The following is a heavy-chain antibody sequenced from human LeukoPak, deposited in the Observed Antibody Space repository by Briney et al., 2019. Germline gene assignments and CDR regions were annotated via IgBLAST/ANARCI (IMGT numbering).Heavy chain of an antibody. J-gene: IGHJ4*02. D-gene: IGHD6-13*01. CDR3: ARESAAAGNFDY. V-gene: IGHV1-69*13. CDR1: GGTFSSYA. Sequence: SVKVSCKASGGTFSSYAISWVRQAPGQGLEWMGGITPIFGTANYAQKFQGRVTIAADESTSTAYMELSSLRSEDTAVYYCARESAAAGNFDYWGQGTLVTVSS. CDR2: ITPIFGTA.